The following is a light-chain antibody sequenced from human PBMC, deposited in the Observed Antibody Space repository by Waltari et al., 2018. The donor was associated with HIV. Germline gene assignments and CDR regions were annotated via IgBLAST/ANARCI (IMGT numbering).Light chain of an antibody. CDR1: SSDVGSYNL. V-gene: IGLV2-23*02. Sequence: LTQPSSVSGSPGQSITISCTGTSSDVGSYNLVSWYQQHPGKAPKLMIYEVSKRPSGVSNRFSGSKSGNTASLTISGLQAEDEADYYCCSYAGSSTLFGGGTKLTVL. J-gene: IGLJ3*02. CDR3: CSYAGSSTL. CDR2: EVS.